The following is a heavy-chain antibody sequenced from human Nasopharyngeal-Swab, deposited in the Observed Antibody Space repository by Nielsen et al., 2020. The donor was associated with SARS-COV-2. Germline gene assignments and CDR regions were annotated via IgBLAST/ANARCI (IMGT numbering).Heavy chain of an antibody. CDR2: IWNDVITK. CDR1: GFTFTNCA. D-gene: IGHD2-2*01. V-gene: IGHV3-33*01. J-gene: IGHJ3*01. Sequence: AGSLRLSCAASGFTFTNCAMHWVRQAPGKGLEWVGVIWNDVITKKYLDSVKGRFTISRDDSTNTVSLQMNGLRAEDTVVYYCAGERTSDYQMLHGAFDVWGQGALVTVSS. CDR3: AGERTSDYQMLHGAFDV.